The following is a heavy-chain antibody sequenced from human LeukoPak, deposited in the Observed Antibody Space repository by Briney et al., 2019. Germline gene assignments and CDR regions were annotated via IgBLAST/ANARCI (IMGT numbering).Heavy chain of an antibody. V-gene: IGHV4-39*01. CDR1: GGSIRSSGYY. Sequence: SETLSLTCTVSGGSIRSSGYYWGWIRQPPGRGLEWIGSIYYSGSTYYNPSLKSRVTISVDTSKNQFSLKLSSVTAADTAVYYCARHLDGYNYYYYYYMDVWGKGTTVTVSS. J-gene: IGHJ6*03. D-gene: IGHD5-24*01. CDR2: IYYSGST. CDR3: ARHLDGYNYYYYYYMDV.